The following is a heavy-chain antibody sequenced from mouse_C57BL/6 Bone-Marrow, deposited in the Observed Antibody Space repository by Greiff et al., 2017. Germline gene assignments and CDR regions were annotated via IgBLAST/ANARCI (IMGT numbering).Heavy chain of an antibody. CDR3: ARQPYYFDY. V-gene: IGHV5-16*01. J-gene: IGHJ2*01. Sequence: EVKLMESEGGLVQPGSSMKLSCTASGFTFSDYYMAWVRQVPEKGLEWVANINYDGSSTYYLDSLKSRFIISRDNAKNILYLQMSSLKSEDTATYYCARQPYYFDYWGQGTTLTVSS. CDR2: INYDGSST. CDR1: GFTFSDYY.